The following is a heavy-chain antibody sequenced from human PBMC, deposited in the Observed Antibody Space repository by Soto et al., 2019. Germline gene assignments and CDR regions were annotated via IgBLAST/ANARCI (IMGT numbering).Heavy chain of an antibody. V-gene: IGHV3-23*01. CDR3: AKDLRGCNSISCYAGFDH. J-gene: IGHJ4*02. Sequence: GGSLRLSCAASGFTFSSYAMSWVRQASGKGLEWVSVVSASGGSTHYADSVKGRFTISRDNSKNTLYLQMNSLRAEDTAVYHCAKDLRGCNSISCYAGFDHWGQGTLVTVSS. D-gene: IGHD2-2*01. CDR2: VSASGGST. CDR1: GFTFSSYA.